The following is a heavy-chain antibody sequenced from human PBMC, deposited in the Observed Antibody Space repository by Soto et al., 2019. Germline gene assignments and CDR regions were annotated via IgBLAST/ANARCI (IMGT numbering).Heavy chain of an antibody. Sequence: QVQLVESGGGVVQPGRSLRLSCAASGFTFSSNGMHWVSQAPGKGLEWVAAISNDGRKTYYGDSVKGRFTISRDNSKNTLYLQMSSLRPADTAVYYCVKRGREDSSDYWGQGTLVTVSS. CDR2: ISNDGRKT. CDR1: GFTFSSNG. D-gene: IGHD6-6*01. V-gene: IGHV3-30*18. J-gene: IGHJ4*02. CDR3: VKRGREDSSDY.